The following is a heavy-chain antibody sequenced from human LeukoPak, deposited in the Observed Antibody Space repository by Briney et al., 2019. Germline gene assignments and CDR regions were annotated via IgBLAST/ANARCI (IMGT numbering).Heavy chain of an antibody. J-gene: IGHJ5*02. Sequence: GGSLRLSCAASGFTFSSYWMSWVREAPGKGLEWVANIKEDGSEKYYVDSVKGRFTISRDNAKNSLYLQMNSLRAEDTAVYYCARGGDVLRFLEWSGNNWFDPWGQGTLVTVSA. CDR2: IKEDGSEK. CDR3: ARGGDVLRFLEWSGNNWFDP. D-gene: IGHD3-3*01. CDR1: GFTFSSYW. V-gene: IGHV3-7*04.